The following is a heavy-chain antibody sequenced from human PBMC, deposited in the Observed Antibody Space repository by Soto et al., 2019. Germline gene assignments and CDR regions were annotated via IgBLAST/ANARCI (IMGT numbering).Heavy chain of an antibody. V-gene: IGHV4-59*08. J-gene: IGHJ5*02. CDR1: GGSISSYY. D-gene: IGHD6-6*01. Sequence: SETLSLTCTVSGGSISSYYWSWIRQPPGKGLEWIGYIYYSGNTNYNPSLKSRVTISVDTSKNQFSLKLSSVTAADTAVYYCARHSRKYSSSPWTSWGQGTLVTVSS. CDR2: IYYSGNT. CDR3: ARHSRKYSSSPWTS.